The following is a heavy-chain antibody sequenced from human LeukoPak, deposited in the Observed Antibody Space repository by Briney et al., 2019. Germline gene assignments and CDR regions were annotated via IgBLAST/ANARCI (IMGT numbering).Heavy chain of an antibody. CDR2: ISSSSSYT. D-gene: IGHD3-22*01. CDR3: ARRSGINYYDSSGYYSDY. Sequence: PGGSLRLSCAASGFTFSDYYMSLIRQAPGKGLEWVSYISSSSSYTNYADSVKGRFTISRDNAKNSLYLQMNSLRAEDTAVHYCARRSGINYYDSSGYYSDYWGQGTLVTVSS. J-gene: IGHJ4*02. CDR1: GFTFSDYY. V-gene: IGHV3-11*03.